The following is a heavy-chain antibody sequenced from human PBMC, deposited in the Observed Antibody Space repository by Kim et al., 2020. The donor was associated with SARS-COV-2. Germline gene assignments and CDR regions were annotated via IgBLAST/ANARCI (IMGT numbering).Heavy chain of an antibody. CDR3: ARDTAAAMDV. D-gene: IGHD6-25*01. Sequence: YAPSGKGRFTVSRDDSKNSLFLQMNSLQSEDTAVYFCARDTAAAMDVWGQGTTVTVSS. V-gene: IGHV3-72*01. J-gene: IGHJ6*02.